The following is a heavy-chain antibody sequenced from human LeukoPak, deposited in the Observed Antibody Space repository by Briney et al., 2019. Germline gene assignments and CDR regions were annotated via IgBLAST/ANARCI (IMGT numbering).Heavy chain of an antibody. CDR1: GGSFSGYY. D-gene: IGHD3-10*01. Sequence: PSETLSLTCAVYGGSFSGYYWSWIRQPPGKGLEWIGEINHSGSTNYNPSLKSRVTISVDTSKNQFSLKLCSVTAADTAVYYCAQVRGIRAFDIWGQGTMVTVSS. CDR2: INHSGST. CDR3: AQVRGIRAFDI. V-gene: IGHV4-34*01. J-gene: IGHJ3*02.